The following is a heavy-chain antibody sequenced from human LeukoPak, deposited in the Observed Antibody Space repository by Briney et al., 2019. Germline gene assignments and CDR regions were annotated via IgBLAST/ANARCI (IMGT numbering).Heavy chain of an antibody. J-gene: IGHJ4*02. CDR1: GFTFSDHY. V-gene: IGHV3-72*01. D-gene: IGHD3-9*01. Sequence: GGSLRLSCAASGFTFSDHYMDWVRQAPGKGLEWVDRTKNKANNYNTEYAASVKGRFTISRDDSKNSLYLQMNSLKTEDTAVYYCARVARFDSIDYWGQGTLVTVSS. CDR2: TKNKANNYNT. CDR3: ARVARFDSIDY.